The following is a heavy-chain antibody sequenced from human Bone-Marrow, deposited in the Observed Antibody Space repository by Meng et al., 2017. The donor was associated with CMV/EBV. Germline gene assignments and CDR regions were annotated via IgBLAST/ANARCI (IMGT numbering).Heavy chain of an antibody. CDR3: ARGAPRKYYYYGMDV. V-gene: IGHV3-7*03. J-gene: IGHJ6*02. D-gene: IGHD1-14*01. CDR2: IKQDGSEK. Sequence: GESLKISCAASGFTFSSYWMSWVRQAPGKGLEWVANIKQDGSEKYYVDSVKGRFTISRDNSKNTLYLQMNSLRAEDTAVYYCARGAPRKYYYYGMDVWGQGTTVTVSS. CDR1: GFTFSSYW.